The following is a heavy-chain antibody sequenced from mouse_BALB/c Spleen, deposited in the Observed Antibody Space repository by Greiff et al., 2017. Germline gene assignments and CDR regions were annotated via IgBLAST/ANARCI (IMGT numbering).Heavy chain of an antibody. V-gene: IGHV1-39*01. CDR1: GYSFPGYN. J-gene: IGHJ1*01. CDR3: SRGGGYDQPYWYIDV. Sequence: VQLQQSGPELEKPGASVKISCKASGYSFPGYNMNWVQQSNGKSLEWIGNIDPYYGGISYNQKFKGKATLTVDKSSSTAYMQLKSLTSEDSAVYYCSRGGGYDQPYWYIDVWGAGTTVTVSS. CDR2: IDPYYGGI. D-gene: IGHD2-2*01.